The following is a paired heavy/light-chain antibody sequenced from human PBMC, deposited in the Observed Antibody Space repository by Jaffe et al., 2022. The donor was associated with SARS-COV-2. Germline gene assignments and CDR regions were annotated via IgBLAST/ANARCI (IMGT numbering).Light chain of an antibody. Sequence: DVVMTQSPLSLPVTLGQPASISCRSSQSLVYIDGNTYLNWFHQRPGQSPRRLIYKVSNRDSGVPDRFSGSGSGTDFTLKISRVEAEDVGVYYCMQGTQWPGTFGQGTKLEIK. CDR3: MQGTQWPGT. J-gene: IGKJ2*02. V-gene: IGKV2-30*01. CDR1: QSLVYIDGNTY. CDR2: KVS.
Heavy chain of an antibody. Sequence: QVQLVQSGAEMKEPGASVRVSCKASGYSFATYGITWVRQPPGQGLEWVGWITAYNGDKNHAQKLQGRLTMTTDTSTSTAYMELRSLRSDDTAVYYCTTASPVVGYGENGGVDYWGQGTLVTVSS. V-gene: IGHV1-18*01. CDR1: GYSFATYG. D-gene: IGHD4-17*01. CDR3: TTASPVVGYGENGGVDY. J-gene: IGHJ4*02. CDR2: ITAYNGDK.